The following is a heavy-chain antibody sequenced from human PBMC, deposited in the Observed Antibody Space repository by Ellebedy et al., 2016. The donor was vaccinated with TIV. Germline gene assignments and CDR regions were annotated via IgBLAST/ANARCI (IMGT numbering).Heavy chain of an antibody. CDR3: ATDGSYGDYRSPAHAFVF. Sequence: GGSLRLSCAASRFSFSNYWMSWVRQPPGKGLEWVANINQGGSVKYYVDSVRGRFTISRDNAKTSLFLQMNSLRAEDTAVYYCATDGSYGDYRSPAHAFVFWGQGTMVSVAS. CDR2: INQGGSVK. D-gene: IGHD3-10*01. V-gene: IGHV3-7*01. CDR1: RFSFSNYW. J-gene: IGHJ3*01.